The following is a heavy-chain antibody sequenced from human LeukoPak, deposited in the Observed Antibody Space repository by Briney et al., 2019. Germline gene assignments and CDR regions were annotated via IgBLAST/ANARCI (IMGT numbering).Heavy chain of an antibody. V-gene: IGHV3-7*04. CDR3: ARVVTWFDP. CDR2: IKEDGSML. J-gene: IGHJ5*02. CDR1: GFTFSSFW. Sequence: GGSLRLSCAASGFTFSSFWMSWVRQAPGKGLEWVAHIKEDGSMLICVDSVKGRFTISRDNAKNSVYLQMNSLRAEDTAVYYCARVVTWFDPWGQGSLVTVSS.